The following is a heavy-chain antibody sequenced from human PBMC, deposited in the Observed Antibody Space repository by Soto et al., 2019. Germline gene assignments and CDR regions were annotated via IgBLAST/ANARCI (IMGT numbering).Heavy chain of an antibody. D-gene: IGHD1-26*01. J-gene: IGHJ6*02. CDR2: IYCMGRT. CDR3: ARGGGSYYDYGMDV. Sequence: NPSETLSLTCTVGSISTYYWNWIRQPPGKGLEWIGYIYCMGRTNYNSSLKSRVTMSVDTSKNQFPLKLSSVTAVDTAVYYCARGGGSYYDYGMDVWGQGTTVTVSS. V-gene: IGHV4-59*01. CDR1: SISTYY.